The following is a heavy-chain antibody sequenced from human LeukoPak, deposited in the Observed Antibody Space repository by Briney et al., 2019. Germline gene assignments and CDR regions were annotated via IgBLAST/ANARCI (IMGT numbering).Heavy chain of an antibody. J-gene: IGHJ4*02. Sequence: GGSLRLSCAASGFTFSSYSMNWVRQAPGKGLEWVSGINWNGGSTGYADSVKGRFTISRDNAKNPLYLQMNSLRAEDTAVYYCARDYGSGSDYWGQGTLVTVSS. CDR2: INWNGGST. CDR3: ARDYGSGSDY. V-gene: IGHV3-20*04. D-gene: IGHD3-10*01. CDR1: GFTFSSYS.